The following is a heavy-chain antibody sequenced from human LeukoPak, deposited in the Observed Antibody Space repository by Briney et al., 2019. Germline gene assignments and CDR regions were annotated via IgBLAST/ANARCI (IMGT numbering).Heavy chain of an antibody. D-gene: IGHD5-24*01. J-gene: IGHJ4*02. CDR2: IKQDGSEK. V-gene: IGHV3-7*03. CDR1: GFTFSSYW. Sequence: GGSLRLSCATSGFTFSSYWMTWVRQAPGKGVEWVANIKQDGSEKTYVDSVKRRFTISRDNSKNSLYLQMNSLRAEDTAVYYCARDPPRHVQVPCYWGQGTRVTVSS. CDR3: ARDPPRHVQVPCY.